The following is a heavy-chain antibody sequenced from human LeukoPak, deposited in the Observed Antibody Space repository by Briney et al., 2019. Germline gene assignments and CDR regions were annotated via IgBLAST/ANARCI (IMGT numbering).Heavy chain of an antibody. CDR1: GFTFSSYW. V-gene: IGHV3-7*01. D-gene: IGHD3-3*02. CDR3: ARDGAFRIYDY. Sequence: GGSLRLSCAASGFTFSSYWMTRVRQAPGQGLEWVASIKQDGNEKYYVDSVKGRFTISRDNARNSLFLQMSSLRADDTAVYYCARDGAFRIYDYWGQGTLVTVSS. CDR2: IKQDGNEK. J-gene: IGHJ4*02.